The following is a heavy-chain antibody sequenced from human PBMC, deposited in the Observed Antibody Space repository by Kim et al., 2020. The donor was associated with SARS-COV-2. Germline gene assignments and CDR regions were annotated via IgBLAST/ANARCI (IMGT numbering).Heavy chain of an antibody. CDR2: INTNTGNP. V-gene: IGHV7-4-1*02. Sequence: ASVNVSCKASGYTFTSYAMNWVRQAPGQGLEWMGWINTNTGNPTYAQGFTGRFVFSLDTSVSTAYLQISSLKAEDTAVYYCARAQTVNYYYYYYYMDVWGKGTTVTVSS. CDR1: GYTFTSYA. J-gene: IGHJ6*03. CDR3: ARAQTVNYYYYYYYMDV. D-gene: IGHD4-4*01.